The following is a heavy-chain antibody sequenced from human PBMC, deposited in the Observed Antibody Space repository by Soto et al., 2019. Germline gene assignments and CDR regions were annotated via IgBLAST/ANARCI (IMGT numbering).Heavy chain of an antibody. D-gene: IGHD5-12*01. CDR3: ARVGHNGYDLDFDY. CDR2: IWNDGSEK. J-gene: IGHJ4*02. CDR1: GFTFSLYG. V-gene: IGHV3-33*01. Sequence: WGSLRLSCAASGFTFSLYGMHWFRQSPGKGLEWVAVIWNDGSEKNYADSVKGRFTLSGDSSKNTLYLEMNSLRVEDTAVYYCARVGHNGYDLDFDYWGQGTLVTVSS.